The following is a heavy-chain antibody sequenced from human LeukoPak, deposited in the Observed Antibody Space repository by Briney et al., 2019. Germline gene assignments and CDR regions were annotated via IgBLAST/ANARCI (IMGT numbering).Heavy chain of an antibody. Sequence: PSETLSLTCTVSGGSISSSSYYWGWIRQPPGKGLEWIGSIYHSGSTYYNPSLKSRVTISVDTSKNQFSLKLSSVTAADTAVYYCARDRGSGWGGFDYWGQGALVTVSS. CDR1: GGSISSSSYY. CDR2: IYHSGST. V-gene: IGHV4-39*07. CDR3: ARDRGSGWGGFDY. D-gene: IGHD6-19*01. J-gene: IGHJ4*02.